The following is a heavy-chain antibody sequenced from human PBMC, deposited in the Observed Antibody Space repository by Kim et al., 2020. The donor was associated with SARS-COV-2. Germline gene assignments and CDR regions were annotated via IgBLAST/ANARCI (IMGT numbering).Heavy chain of an antibody. J-gene: IGHJ4*02. V-gene: IGHV4-30-2*01. CDR3: ASITVVTAGYDY. D-gene: IGHD2-21*02. Sequence: YYNPSLKSRVTISVDRSKNQFSLKLSSVTAADTAVYYCASITVVTAGYDYWGQGTLVTVSS.